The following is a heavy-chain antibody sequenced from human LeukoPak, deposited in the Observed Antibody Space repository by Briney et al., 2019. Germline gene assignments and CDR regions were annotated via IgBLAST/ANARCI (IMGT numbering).Heavy chain of an antibody. V-gene: IGHV3-74*01. Sequence: PGGSLRLSCAASGFTFSSYWMHWVRQASGKGLVWVSRISTDGSSTTYADSVKGRFTISRDNAKDTLYLQMNSLRAEDTAVYYCARGGTSGYSSSLHFWGGNYYFDYWGQGTLVTVSS. CDR2: ISTDGSST. CDR1: GFTFSSYW. D-gene: IGHD6-13*01. CDR3: ARGGTSGYSSSLHFWGGNYYFDY. J-gene: IGHJ4*02.